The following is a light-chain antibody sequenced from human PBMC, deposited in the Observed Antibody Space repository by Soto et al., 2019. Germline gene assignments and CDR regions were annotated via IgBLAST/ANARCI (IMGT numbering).Light chain of an antibody. Sequence: QAVVTQPPSASGTPGQRVTISCSGSSSNIGSNSVNWYQQLPGTAPKLLVYSPSQRPSGVPDRFSGSKSGTTASLAISALQSEDEADYFFAACDDSLNGLYVFGTGTKLTVL. CDR2: SPS. J-gene: IGLJ1*01. CDR3: AACDDSLNGLYV. V-gene: IGLV1-44*01. CDR1: SSNIGSNS.